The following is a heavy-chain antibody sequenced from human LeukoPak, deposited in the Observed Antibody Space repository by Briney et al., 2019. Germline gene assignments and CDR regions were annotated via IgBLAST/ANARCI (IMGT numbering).Heavy chain of an antibody. D-gene: IGHD3-22*01. J-gene: IGHJ3*02. Sequence: GGSLRLSCAASGFTFSSYAMSWVRQAPGKGLEWVSAISGSGGSTYYADSVKGRFTISRDNAKNSLYLQMNSLRAEDTAVYYCARDQETTFFTYYYDSSGALDAFDIWGQGTMVTVSS. CDR1: GFTFSSYA. CDR2: ISGSGGST. CDR3: ARDQETTFFTYYYDSSGALDAFDI. V-gene: IGHV3-23*01.